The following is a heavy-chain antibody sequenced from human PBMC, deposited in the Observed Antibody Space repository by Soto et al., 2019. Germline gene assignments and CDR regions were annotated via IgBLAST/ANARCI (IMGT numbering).Heavy chain of an antibody. J-gene: IGHJ4*02. CDR2: IDTSGST. CDR1: GGSISNYY. V-gene: IGHV4-4*07. CDR3: ARGGQDFWSGPFDY. D-gene: IGHD3-3*01. Sequence: SETLSLTCTVSGGSISNYYCNWIRQPAGKGLEWIGRIDTSGSTNYNPSLKSRVTMSVDTSKQEFSLKLSSVTAADTALYYCARGGQDFWSGPFDYWGRGALVTVCS.